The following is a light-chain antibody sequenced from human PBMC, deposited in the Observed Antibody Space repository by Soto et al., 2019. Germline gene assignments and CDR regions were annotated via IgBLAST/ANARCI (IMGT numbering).Light chain of an antibody. J-gene: IGKJ1*01. CDR1: QSVSSN. CDR3: QQHNNWPPWT. CDR2: GAS. Sequence: EIVMTQSPATLAVSPGERAPLSCRASQSVSSNLAWYQQKPGQAPRLLMYGASTRATGIPDRFSGSGSGTEFTLTISSLQSEDFAVYYCQQHNNWPPWTFGQGTKVEIK. V-gene: IGKV3-15*01.